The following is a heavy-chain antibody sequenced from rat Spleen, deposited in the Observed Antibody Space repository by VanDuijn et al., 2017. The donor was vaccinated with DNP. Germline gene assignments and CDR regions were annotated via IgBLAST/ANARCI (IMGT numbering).Heavy chain of an antibody. Sequence: EVQLAETGGGLVQPGRSLKLSCVASGLTFSNYWMYWIRQAPGKGLEWVASITSSGGSTYYPDSVKGRFTISRDNAKNTLYLQMNSLRSEDTATYYCAREGSYYYAMDAWGQGTSVTVSS. CDR2: ITSSGGST. D-gene: IGHD1-12*02. J-gene: IGHJ4*01. V-gene: IGHV5-58*01. CDR3: AREGSYYYAMDA. CDR1: GLTFSNYW.